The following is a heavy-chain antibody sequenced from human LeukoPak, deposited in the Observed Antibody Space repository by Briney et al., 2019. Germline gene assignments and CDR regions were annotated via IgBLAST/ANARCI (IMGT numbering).Heavy chain of an antibody. CDR1: GGSISNYY. V-gene: IGHV4-59*08. CDR3: ATTYYYGSSGLGHFQH. CDR2: IYYSGST. D-gene: IGHD3-22*01. J-gene: IGHJ1*01. Sequence: SETLSLTCTVSGGSISNYYWSWIRQPPGKGLEWIGYIYYSGSTYYNPSLKSRVTISVDTSKNQFSLKLSSVTAADTAVYYCATTYYYGSSGLGHFQHWGQGTLVTVSS.